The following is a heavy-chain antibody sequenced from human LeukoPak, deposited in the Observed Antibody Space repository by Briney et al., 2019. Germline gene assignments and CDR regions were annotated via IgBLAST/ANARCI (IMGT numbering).Heavy chain of an antibody. J-gene: IGHJ3*02. CDR1: GYTFTGYY. D-gene: IGHD6-13*01. V-gene: IGHV1-2*02. CDR2: INPNSGGT. Sequence: GASVKVSCKASGYTFTGYYMHLVRQAPGQGLEWMGWINPNSGGTNYAQKFQGRVTMTRDTSISTAYMELSRLRSDDTAVYYCASLYSSSWYVAGAFDIWGQGTMVTVSS. CDR3: ASLYSSSWYVAGAFDI.